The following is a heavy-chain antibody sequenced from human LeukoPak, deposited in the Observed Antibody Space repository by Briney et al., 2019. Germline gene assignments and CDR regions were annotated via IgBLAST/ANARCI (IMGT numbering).Heavy chain of an antibody. J-gene: IGHJ6*03. CDR2: IYYSGST. CDR3: ARDWGVGGRPGYMDV. V-gene: IGHV4-59*01. CDR1: GGSISTYY. D-gene: IGHD6-6*01. Sequence: SETLSLTCTVSGGSISTYYWSWIRQPPGKGLEWIGYIYYSGSTNYNPSLKSRVTILVDTSKNQFSLKLSSVTAADTAVYFCARDWGVGGRPGYMDVWGKGATVTVSS.